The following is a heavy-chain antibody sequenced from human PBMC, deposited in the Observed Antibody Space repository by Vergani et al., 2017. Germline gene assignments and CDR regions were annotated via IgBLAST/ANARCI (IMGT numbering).Heavy chain of an antibody. J-gene: IGHJ5*02. CDR2: MNPKSGNT. CDR1: GYNFTSFD. Sequence: QEQLVQSGAEVRKPGASVKVSCKASGYNFTSFDINWVRLATGQGLEWMGWMNPKSGNTAYAAKFQGRITMTRDSSTDTAYMEMKSLRSEDTAIYFCARGVLESKYRHNWFGPWGQGTVVTVTS. CDR3: ARGVLESKYRHNWFGP. D-gene: IGHD1-1*01. V-gene: IGHV1-8*01.